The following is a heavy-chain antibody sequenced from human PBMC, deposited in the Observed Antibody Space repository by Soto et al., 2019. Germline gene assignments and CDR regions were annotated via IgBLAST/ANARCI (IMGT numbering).Heavy chain of an antibody. CDR3: ATSEGRDGYSFDY. D-gene: IGHD5-12*01. CDR2: IIPMFGTP. Sequence: SVKVSCKASGGTFSRQDMRWVLQAPEQGLEWMGGIIPMFGTPHYAEKFQDRVTITADETTGTAYLKLGSLASEDPVVYYCATSEGRDGYSFDYWGPGPLVTVSS. V-gene: IGHV1-69*13. CDR1: GGTFSRQD. J-gene: IGHJ4*02.